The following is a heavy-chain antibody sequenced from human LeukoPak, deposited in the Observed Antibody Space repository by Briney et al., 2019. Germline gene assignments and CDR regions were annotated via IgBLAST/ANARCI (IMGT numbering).Heavy chain of an antibody. D-gene: IGHD5-12*01. V-gene: IGHV3-21*01. Sequence: GGSLRLSCATSGFTFSSYSMNWVRQTPGKGLEWVSSIGLSGGPIFYADSVRGRFTISRDNAKNSLYLQMNSLRAEDTAVYYCARGTNERYSGYDYVFDYWGQGTLVTVSS. J-gene: IGHJ4*02. CDR1: GFTFSSYS. CDR3: ARGTNERYSGYDYVFDY. CDR2: IGLSGGPI.